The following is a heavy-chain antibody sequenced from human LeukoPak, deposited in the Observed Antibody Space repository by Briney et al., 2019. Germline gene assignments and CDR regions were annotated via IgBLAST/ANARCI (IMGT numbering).Heavy chain of an antibody. CDR1: GFTFSSYS. D-gene: IGHD6-6*01. Sequence: PGGSLRLSCAASGFTFSSYSMNWVRQAPGKGLEWVSSISSSSSYIYYAGSVKGRFTISRDNAKNSLYLQMNSLRVEDTAVYYCARLWVYSSSSSFDYWGQGTLVTVSS. J-gene: IGHJ4*02. V-gene: IGHV3-21*01. CDR2: ISSSSSYI. CDR3: ARLWVYSSSSSFDY.